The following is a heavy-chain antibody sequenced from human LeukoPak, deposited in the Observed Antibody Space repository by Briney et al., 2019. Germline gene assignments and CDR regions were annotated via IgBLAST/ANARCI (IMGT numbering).Heavy chain of an antibody. CDR2: ISGTDDNT. D-gene: IGHD3-16*01. CDR1: GFNSEDHA. CDR3: ANHPGGSFDY. Sequence: PGRSLRLSCVVSGFNSEDHAMHWVRQAPGKGLEWVSGISGTDDNTYYADSVKGRFTIFRDNSKDILYLYMSSLRAEDTAMYYCANHPGGSFDYWGQGTLVTVSS. J-gene: IGHJ4*02. V-gene: IGHV3-9*02.